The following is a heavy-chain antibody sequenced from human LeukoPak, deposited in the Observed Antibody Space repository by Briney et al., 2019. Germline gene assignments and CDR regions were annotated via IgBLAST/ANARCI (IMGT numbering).Heavy chain of an antibody. Sequence: PGGSLRLSCAASGFTFSSYAMHWVRQAPGKGLEWVAVISYDGSNKYYADSVKGRFTISRDNSKNTLYLQMNSLRAEDTAVYYCARVRAVAADYFDYWGQGTLVTASS. J-gene: IGHJ4*02. CDR3: ARVRAVAADYFDY. CDR2: ISYDGSNK. D-gene: IGHD6-19*01. V-gene: IGHV3-30-3*01. CDR1: GFTFSSYA.